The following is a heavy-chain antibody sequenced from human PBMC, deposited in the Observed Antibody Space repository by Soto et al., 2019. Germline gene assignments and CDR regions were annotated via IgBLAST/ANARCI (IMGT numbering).Heavy chain of an antibody. D-gene: IGHD2-15*01. CDR2: IYHSGST. J-gene: IGHJ4*02. CDR1: GGSISSSNW. Sequence: QVQLQESGPGLVKPSGTLSLTCAVSGGSISSSNWWSWVRQPPGKGLEWIGEIYHSGSTNYNPSLKSRSTLSVAKPKNQFSLKLSSVTAADTAVYYCARDSCSGGSCYGLDYWGQGTLVTVSS. CDR3: ARDSCSGGSCYGLDY. V-gene: IGHV4-4*02.